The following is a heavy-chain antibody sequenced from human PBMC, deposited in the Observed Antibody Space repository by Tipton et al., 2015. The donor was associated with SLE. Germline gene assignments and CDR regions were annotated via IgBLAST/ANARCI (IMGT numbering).Heavy chain of an antibody. Sequence: TLSLTCAVSGYSISSGYYWGWIRLPPGKGLEWIGRIYTSGSTNYNPPPKSRVTMSVDTSKNQFSLKLSSVTAADTAVYYCARLLLISPTDAFDIWGQGTMVTVSS. CDR3: ARLLLISPTDAFDI. J-gene: IGHJ3*02. CDR1: GYSISSGYY. V-gene: IGHV4-38-2*01. CDR2: IYTSGST.